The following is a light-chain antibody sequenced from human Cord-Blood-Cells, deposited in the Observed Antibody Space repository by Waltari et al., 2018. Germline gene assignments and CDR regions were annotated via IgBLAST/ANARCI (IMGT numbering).Light chain of an antibody. CDR2: KAS. Sequence: DIQITPSPSTLSASVGARVPITCRASQSISSWLAWYQQKPGKAPKLLIYKASSLESGVPSRFSGSGSGTEFTLTISSLQPDDFATYYCQQYNSYLYTFGQGTKLEIK. CDR3: QQYNSYLYT. V-gene: IGKV1-5*03. J-gene: IGKJ2*01. CDR1: QSISSW.